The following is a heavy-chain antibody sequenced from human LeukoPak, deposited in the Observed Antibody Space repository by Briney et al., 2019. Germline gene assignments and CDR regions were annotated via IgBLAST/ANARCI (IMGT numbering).Heavy chain of an antibody. Sequence: SETLSLTCTVSGVSISRYYWSWIRQPPGKGLEWIGYIYYSGSTNYNPSLKSRVTISVDTSKNQFSLKLSSVTAADTAVYYCARDGVLGGLFVWDYWGQGTLVTVSS. D-gene: IGHD3-16*01. CDR1: GVSISRYY. CDR3: ARDGVLGGLFVWDY. J-gene: IGHJ4*02. V-gene: IGHV4-59*01. CDR2: IYYSGST.